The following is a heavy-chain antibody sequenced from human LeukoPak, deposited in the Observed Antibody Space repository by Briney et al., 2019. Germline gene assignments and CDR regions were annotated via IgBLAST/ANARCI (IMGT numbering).Heavy chain of an antibody. CDR3: ARNTPPRSGPLPEY. CDR1: GGTFSSYA. CDR2: IIPIFGTA. Sequence: ASVKVSCKASGGTFSSYAISWVRQAPGQGLEWMGGIIPIFGTANYAQKFQGRVTITADESTSTAYMELSSLRSEDTAVYYCARNTPPRSGPLPEYWGQGTLVTVSS. D-gene: IGHD2-15*01. V-gene: IGHV1-69*13. J-gene: IGHJ4*02.